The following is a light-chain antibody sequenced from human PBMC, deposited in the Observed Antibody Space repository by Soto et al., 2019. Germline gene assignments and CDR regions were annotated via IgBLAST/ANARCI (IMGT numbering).Light chain of an antibody. V-gene: IGKV3-20*01. CDR3: QQYDTSWT. J-gene: IGKJ1*01. CDR1: QSVRRSQ. Sequence: EIVLTQSPGTLSLSPGDRATLSCRASQSVRRSQLAWYQQRPGQAPSLLIYAVSTRANGILDRFSGSGSGTDFTLTISRLEPEDFAVYYCQQYDTSWTFGQGTKVEIK. CDR2: AVS.